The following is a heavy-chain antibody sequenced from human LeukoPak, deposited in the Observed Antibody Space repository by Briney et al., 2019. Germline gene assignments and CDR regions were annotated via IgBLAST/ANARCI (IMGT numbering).Heavy chain of an antibody. J-gene: IGHJ4*02. CDR3: VRQFAS. Sequence: GGSLRLSCAASGFTFGDHIMNWVRQLPGKRLEWVAYVSGSGSTVYCADSVKGRFTVSRDNGKSSLYLQMNSLRVEDTALYYCVRQFASWGQGTLVTVSS. CDR2: VSGSGSTV. CDR1: GFTFGDHI. V-gene: IGHV3-48*01.